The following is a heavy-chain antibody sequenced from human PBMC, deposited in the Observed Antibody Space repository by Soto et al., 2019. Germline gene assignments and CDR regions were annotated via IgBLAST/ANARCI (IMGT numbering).Heavy chain of an antibody. Sequence: QVQLQESGPGLVKPSETLSLTCTVSGGSISSYYWSWIRQPPGKGLEWIGYIYYSGSTNYNPTLKSRVNISVDTYKNQIPRELSTVTDADTAVYYCARDQVPAALRGLFDPWGKGTLVTVSS. CDR2: IYYSGST. D-gene: IGHD2-2*01. J-gene: IGHJ5*02. CDR3: ARDQVPAALRGLFDP. V-gene: IGHV4-59*01. CDR1: GGSISSYY.